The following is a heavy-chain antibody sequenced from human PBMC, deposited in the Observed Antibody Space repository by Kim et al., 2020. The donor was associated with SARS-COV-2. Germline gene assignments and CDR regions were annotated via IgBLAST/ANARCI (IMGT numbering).Heavy chain of an antibody. CDR2: IYYSGST. J-gene: IGHJ5*02. CDR1: GGSISSGGYS. V-gene: IGHV4-30-2*01. CDR3: ARVVAGSWFDP. D-gene: IGHD5-12*01. Sequence: SETLSLTCAVSGGSISSGGYSWSWIRQPPGKGLEWIGYIYYSGSTYYNPSLKSRVTISVDRSKNQFSLKLSSVTAADTAVYYCARVVAGSWFDPGGPGT.